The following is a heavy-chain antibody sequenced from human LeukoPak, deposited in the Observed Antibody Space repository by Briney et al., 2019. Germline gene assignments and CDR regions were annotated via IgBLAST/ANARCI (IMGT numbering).Heavy chain of an antibody. CDR1: GGSFSGYY. Sequence: SETLSLTCAVYGGSFSGYYWSWIRQPPGKGLGWIGEINHSGSTNYNPSLKSRVTISVDTSKNQFSLKLSSVTAADTAVYYCATNSPYYYGMDVWGQGTTVTVSS. J-gene: IGHJ6*02. D-gene: IGHD2/OR15-2a*01. V-gene: IGHV4-34*01. CDR2: INHSGST. CDR3: ATNSPYYYGMDV.